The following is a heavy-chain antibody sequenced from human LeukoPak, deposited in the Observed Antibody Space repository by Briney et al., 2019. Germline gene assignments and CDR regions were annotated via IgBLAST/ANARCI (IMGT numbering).Heavy chain of an antibody. CDR1: GYTFTGYF. V-gene: IGHV1-2*02. Sequence: EASVKVSCKASGYTFTGYFIHWVRQAPGQGLEWMGWINPHSGGTNYAQKFQGRVTMTRDTSISTAYMELRSLRSDDTAVYYCARVRSYYYMDVWGKGTTVTVSS. J-gene: IGHJ6*03. CDR2: INPHSGGT. CDR3: ARVRSYYYMDV.